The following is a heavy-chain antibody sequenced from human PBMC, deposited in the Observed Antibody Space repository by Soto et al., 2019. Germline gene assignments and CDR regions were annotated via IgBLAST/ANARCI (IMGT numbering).Heavy chain of an antibody. CDR1: GYSFTSYW. V-gene: IGHV5-51*01. D-gene: IGHD3-22*01. CDR3: ARLQYYYDSSGYYSFYYYYGMDV. CDR2: IYPGDSDT. Sequence: GESLKISCKGSGYSFTSYWIGWVRQMPGKGLEWMGIIYPGDSDTRYSPSFQGQVTISADKSISTAYLQWSSLKASDTAMYYCARLQYYYDSSGYYSFYYYYGMDVWGQGTTVTVSS. J-gene: IGHJ6*02.